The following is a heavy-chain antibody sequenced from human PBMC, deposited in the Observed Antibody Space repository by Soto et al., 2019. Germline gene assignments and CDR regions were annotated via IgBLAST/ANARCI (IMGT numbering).Heavy chain of an antibody. J-gene: IGHJ3*01. Sequence: QVQLVESGGGVVQPGRSLRLSCAAAGFTLSRYDMHWVRQAPGKGLEWVPVIWDDGSNKYYAESVKGRFAMSSDNSKNMLYLEMNSLCSEETAVYYCARKICTATSYRWVTLDLWGQWTMVAVSS. CDR2: IWDDGSNK. CDR1: GFTLSRYD. D-gene: IGHD4-17*01. V-gene: IGHV3-33*01. CDR3: ARKICTATSYRWVTLDL.